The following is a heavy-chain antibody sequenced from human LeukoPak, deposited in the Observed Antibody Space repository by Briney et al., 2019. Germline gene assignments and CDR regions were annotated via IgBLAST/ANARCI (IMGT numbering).Heavy chain of an antibody. V-gene: IGHV1-2*02. J-gene: IGHJ5*02. CDR2: INPNSGGT. D-gene: IGHD2-15*01. CDR1: GYTFTSYY. CDR3: ARGRPPIVVVVAATSSFDP. Sequence: ASVKVSCKASGYTFTSYYMHWVRQAPGQGLEWMGWINPNSGGTNYAQKFQGRVTMTRDTSISTAYMELSRLRSDDTAVYYCARGRPPIVVVVAATSSFDPWGQGTLVTVSS.